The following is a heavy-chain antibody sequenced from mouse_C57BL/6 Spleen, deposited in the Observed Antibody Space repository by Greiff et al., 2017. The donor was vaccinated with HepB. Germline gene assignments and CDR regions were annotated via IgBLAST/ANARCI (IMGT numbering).Heavy chain of an antibody. Sequence: QVQLQQPGAELVRPGSSVKLSCKASGYTFTSYWMDWVKQRPGQGLEWIGNIYPSDSETHYNQKFKDKATLTVDKSSSTAYMQLSSLTSEDSAVYYCARYGGYSYFAYWGQGTTLTVSS. CDR2: IYPSDSET. CDR1: GYTFTSYW. CDR3: ARYGGYSYFAY. J-gene: IGHJ2*01. V-gene: IGHV1-61*01. D-gene: IGHD2-3*01.